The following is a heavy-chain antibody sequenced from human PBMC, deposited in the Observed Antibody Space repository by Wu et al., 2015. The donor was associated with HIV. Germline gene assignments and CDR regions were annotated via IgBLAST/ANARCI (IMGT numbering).Heavy chain of an antibody. V-gene: IGHV1-18*01. CDR2: ITTHNGYT. D-gene: IGHD3-22*01. J-gene: IGHJ5*02. Sequence: QVQLVQSGGDVKKSGASVKVSCKASGYTFITHAITWVRQAPGQRPEWMGWITTHNGYTKYAQKFQDRLSLTTDTSATTAYMELRSLRSDDTAVYYCARVFEDSSGYYSWFDPWGQGTLVT. CDR1: GYTFITHA. CDR3: ARVFEDSSGYYSWFDP.